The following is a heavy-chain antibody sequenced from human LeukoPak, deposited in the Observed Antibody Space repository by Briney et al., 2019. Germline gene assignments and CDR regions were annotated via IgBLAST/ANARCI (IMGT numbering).Heavy chain of an antibody. CDR3: GRVDYDSSGYYGDAFDI. V-gene: IGHV4-59*01. CDR2: IYYSGST. CDR1: GGSISSYY. D-gene: IGHD3-22*01. Sequence: SETLSLTCTVSGGSISSYYWSWIRQPPGKGLEWIGYIYYSGSTNYNPSLKSRVTISVDTSKNQFSLKLSSVTAADTAVYYCGRVDYDSSGYYGDAFDIWGQGTMVTVSS. J-gene: IGHJ3*02.